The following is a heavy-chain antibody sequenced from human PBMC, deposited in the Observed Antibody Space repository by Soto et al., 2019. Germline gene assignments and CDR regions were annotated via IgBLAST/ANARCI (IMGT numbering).Heavy chain of an antibody. CDR1: GYNFAGYW. J-gene: IGHJ4*02. V-gene: IGHV5-51*01. Sequence: GESLKISCNGAGYNFAGYWIAWVRQMPGKGLELMGIIYPSDSDTRYRPSFQGQVTISADKSISSAYLQWSSLRASDTAMYYCARGGVSTRTFDYWGQGTPVTVSS. CDR3: ARGGVSTRTFDY. D-gene: IGHD3-3*01. CDR2: IYPSDSDT.